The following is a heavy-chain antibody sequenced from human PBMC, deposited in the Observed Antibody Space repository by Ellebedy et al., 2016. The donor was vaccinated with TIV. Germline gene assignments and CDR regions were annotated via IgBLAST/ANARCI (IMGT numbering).Heavy chain of an antibody. CDR3: ARMPWGSGAVNWFDP. D-gene: IGHD3-10*01. J-gene: IGHJ5*02. Sequence: GGSLRLSCAASGFTFSDYYMSWIRQAPGKGLEWVANIKQDGSEKYYVDSVKGRFTISRDNAKNSLYLQMNSLRAEDTAVYYCARMPWGSGAVNWFDPWGQGTLVTVSS. CDR1: GFTFSDYY. V-gene: IGHV3-7*01. CDR2: IKQDGSEK.